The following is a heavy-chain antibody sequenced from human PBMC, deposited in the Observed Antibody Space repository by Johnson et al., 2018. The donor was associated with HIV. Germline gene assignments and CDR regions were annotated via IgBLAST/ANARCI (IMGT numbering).Heavy chain of an antibody. CDR3: ERDRAYYDFWSGYPENYDAFDI. Sequence: QVQLVESGGGVVQPGGSLRLSCVASGFTFSSYGMHWVRQAPGKGLEWVANIKQDGSNKYYVDSVKGRFTISRDNSKNTRYLQMNSLRAEDTAVYYCERDRAYYDFWSGYPENYDAFDIWGPGTLVTVSS. CDR2: IKQDGSNK. CDR1: GFTFSSYG. V-gene: IGHV3-30*02. J-gene: IGHJ3*02. D-gene: IGHD3-3*01.